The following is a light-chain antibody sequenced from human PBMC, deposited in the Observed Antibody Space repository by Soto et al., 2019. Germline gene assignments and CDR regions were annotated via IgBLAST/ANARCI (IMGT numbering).Light chain of an antibody. CDR2: AAS. V-gene: IGKV1-9*01. J-gene: IGKJ4*01. CDR3: QQLNSYPLT. Sequence: QLTQSPSSLSASVGDRVTITCRASQGIASYLAWYQQKPGQAPNILIYAASTLQSGVPSRFSGSGSGTDFTLTISSLQPEDVATYYCQQLNSYPLTLGGGTKVDI. CDR1: QGIASY.